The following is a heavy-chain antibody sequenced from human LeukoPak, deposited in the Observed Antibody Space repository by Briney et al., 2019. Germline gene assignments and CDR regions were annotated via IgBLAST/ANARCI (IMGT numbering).Heavy chain of an antibody. Sequence: GGSLRLSCAASGFTFSSNWMHWVRQAPGKGLVWVSRSNEDGSTTNYADSVKGRFTISRDNAKNTLYLQMDSLTAEDTAVYYCVRDLGGRSGHWGQGTLVTVSS. D-gene: IGHD1-26*01. CDR1: GFTFSSNW. CDR3: VRDLGGRSGH. J-gene: IGHJ4*02. V-gene: IGHV3-74*01. CDR2: SNEDGSTT.